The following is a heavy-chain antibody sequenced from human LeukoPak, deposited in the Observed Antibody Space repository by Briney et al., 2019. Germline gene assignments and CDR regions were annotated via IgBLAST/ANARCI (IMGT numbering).Heavy chain of an antibody. Sequence: ASVKVSCKASGYTFSSYGISWVRQAPGQGLEWMGWISAYNANTHYAQKFLGRVSMTADTATSTAYMELRSLTSDDTAMYYCARSGRGTYYYFDLWGQGTLVTVSS. J-gene: IGHJ4*02. CDR3: ARSGRGTYYYFDL. D-gene: IGHD5-12*01. CDR2: ISAYNANT. V-gene: IGHV1-18*01. CDR1: GYTFSSYG.